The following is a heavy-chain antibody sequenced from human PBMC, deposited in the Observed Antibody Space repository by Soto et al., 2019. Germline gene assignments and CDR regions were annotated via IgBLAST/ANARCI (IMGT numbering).Heavy chain of an antibody. J-gene: IGHJ6*02. CDR1: GFTFSSYA. Sequence: PGGSLRLSCAASGFTFSSYAMSWVRQAPGKGLEWVSAISGSGGSTYYADSVKGRFTISRDNSKSTLYLQMNSLRAEDTAVYYCAPVRVPAAIHYGMDVWGQGTTGTVSS. CDR3: APVRVPAAIHYGMDV. CDR2: ISGSGGST. D-gene: IGHD2-2*01. V-gene: IGHV3-23*01.